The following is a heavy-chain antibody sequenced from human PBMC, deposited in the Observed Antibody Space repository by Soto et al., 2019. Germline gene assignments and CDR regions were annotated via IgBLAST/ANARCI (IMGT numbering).Heavy chain of an antibody. CDR3: AVCRGFSDYYFDS. CDR1: GGSIRSDDYH. J-gene: IGHJ4*02. V-gene: IGHV4-30-4*01. Sequence: SETLSLTCTVSGGSIRSDDYHWSWIRQPPGKGLEWIGYIYYTGSTYYNPSLKSRINISGDTSKNQFSLKLSSVTAADTAVYYCAVCRGFSDYYFDSWGQGTLVTVSS. D-gene: IGHD2-15*01. CDR2: IYYTGST.